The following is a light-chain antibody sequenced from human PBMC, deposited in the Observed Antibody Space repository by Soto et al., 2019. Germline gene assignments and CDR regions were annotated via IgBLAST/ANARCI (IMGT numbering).Light chain of an antibody. V-gene: IGLV2-14*01. J-gene: IGLJ3*02. CDR2: EVS. CDR1: SSDVGRYNY. CDR3: SSYTSSSTRV. Sequence: QSVLTQPASVSGSPGQSITISCTGTSSDVGRYNYVSWYQQHPGKGPKLMIYEVSNRPSGVSNRFSGSKSGNTASLTISGLQAEDEADYYCSSYTSSSTRVFGGGTKLTVL.